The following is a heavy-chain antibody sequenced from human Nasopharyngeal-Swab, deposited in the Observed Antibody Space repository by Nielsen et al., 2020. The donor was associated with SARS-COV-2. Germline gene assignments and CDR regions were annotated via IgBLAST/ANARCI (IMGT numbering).Heavy chain of an antibody. D-gene: IGHD3-3*01. CDR3: TTVLRFLEWLYYFDY. CDR2: IKSKTDGGTT. J-gene: IGHJ4*02. CDR1: GFTFSNAW. V-gene: IGHV3-15*01. Sequence: GGSLRLSCAASGFTFSNAWMSWVRQAPGKGLEWVGRIKSKTDGGTTDYAAPVKGGFTISRDDSKNTLYLQMNSLKTEDTAVYYCTTVLRFLEWLYYFDYWGQGTLVTVSS.